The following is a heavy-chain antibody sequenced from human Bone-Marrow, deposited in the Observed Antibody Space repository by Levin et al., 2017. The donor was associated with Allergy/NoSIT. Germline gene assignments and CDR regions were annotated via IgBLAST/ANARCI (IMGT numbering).Heavy chain of an antibody. V-gene: IGHV3-48*04. D-gene: IGHD3-10*01. J-gene: IGHJ3*02. Sequence: GGSLRLSCAASGFTFSDYSMNWVRQAPGKGLEWVSYISSRGNTIFYADSVKGRFTISRDNAKNSLYLQMNSLRAEDTAMYYCARDLVVRGLSAFDIWGQGTMVTVSS. CDR3: ARDLVVRGLSAFDI. CDR1: GFTFSDYS. CDR2: ISSRGNTI.